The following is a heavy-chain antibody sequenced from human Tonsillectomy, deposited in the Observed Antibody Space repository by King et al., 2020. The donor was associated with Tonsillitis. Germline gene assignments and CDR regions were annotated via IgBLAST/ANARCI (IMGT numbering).Heavy chain of an antibody. D-gene: IGHD6-19*01. V-gene: IGHV3-23*04. CDR2: ISGSGGST. Sequence: VQLVESGGGLVQPGGSLRLSCAASGFTFSSYAMSWVRQAPGKGLEWVSGISGSGGSTYYAASVKDRFTISRDNSKNTLYLQMNSLRAEHTAVYYCAKGASGIAVAGSGAFDFWGQGTLVAVSS. CDR3: AKGASGIAVAGSGAFDF. CDR1: GFTFSSYA. J-gene: IGHJ4*02.